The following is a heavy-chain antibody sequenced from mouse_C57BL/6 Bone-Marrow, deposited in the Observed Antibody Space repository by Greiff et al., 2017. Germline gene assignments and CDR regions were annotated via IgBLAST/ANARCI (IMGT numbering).Heavy chain of an antibody. D-gene: IGHD2-2*01. J-gene: IGHJ4*01. CDR3: ARRRYGYDGYYYAMDY. CDR1: GYTFTDYN. V-gene: IGHV1-18*01. Sequence: EVQLQQSGPELVKPGASVKIPCKASGYTFTDYNMDWVKQSHGKSLEWIGDINPNNGGTIYNQKFKGKATLTVDKSSSTAYMALRSLTSEDTAVYYCARRRYGYDGYYYAMDYWGQGTSVTVSS. CDR2: INPNNGGT.